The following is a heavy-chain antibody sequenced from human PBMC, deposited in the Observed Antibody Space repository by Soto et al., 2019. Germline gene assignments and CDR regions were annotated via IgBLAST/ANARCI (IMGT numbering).Heavy chain of an antibody. Sequence: QVQLVQSGAEVKKPGASVKVSCKASGYTFTNYAINWVRQAPGQGLEWMGWISAYNGNTNYAQKVQGRVTMTTDTSTSTADMEVRSLRSDDTAVYYCARDAGSGSYDPFDYWGQGTLVTGSS. V-gene: IGHV1-18*01. CDR1: GYTFTNYA. CDR2: ISAYNGNT. D-gene: IGHD3-10*01. J-gene: IGHJ4*02. CDR3: ARDAGSGSYDPFDY.